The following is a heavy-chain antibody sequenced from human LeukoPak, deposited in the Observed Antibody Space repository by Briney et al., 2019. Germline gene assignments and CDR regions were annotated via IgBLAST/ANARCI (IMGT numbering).Heavy chain of an antibody. J-gene: IGHJ3*01. CDR2: IYYSGGT. D-gene: IGHD3-16*01. CDR3: ARDGYATDAFDF. CDR1: GGSISSYY. V-gene: IGHV4-59*01. Sequence: SETLSLTCTVSGGSISSYYWSWLRQPPGKGLEWIGYIYYSGGTNYHPSLKSRVTISVDTSKNQFSLKLTSVSAADTAVYYCARDGYATDAFDFWGQGTVVTVS.